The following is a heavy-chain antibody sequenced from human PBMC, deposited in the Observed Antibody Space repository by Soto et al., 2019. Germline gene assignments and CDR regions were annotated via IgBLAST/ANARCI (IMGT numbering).Heavy chain of an antibody. Sequence: SETLSLTCAVYGGSFSGYYWSWIRQPPGKGLEWIGEINHSGSTNYNPSLKRRVTISVDTSKNQFSPKLSSVTAADTAVYYCARLGYFDWLNIAHYYMAVWGKGTTVTVSS. CDR1: GGSFSGYY. CDR3: ARLGYFDWLNIAHYYMAV. J-gene: IGHJ6*03. D-gene: IGHD3-9*01. CDR2: INHSGST. V-gene: IGHV4-34*01.